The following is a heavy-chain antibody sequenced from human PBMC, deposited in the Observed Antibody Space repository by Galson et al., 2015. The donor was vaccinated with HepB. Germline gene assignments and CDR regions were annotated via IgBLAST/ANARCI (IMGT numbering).Heavy chain of an antibody. CDR2: IYPGDSDT. V-gene: IGHV5-51*01. CDR3: ARRNYYGSGSYNAYYFDY. J-gene: IGHJ4*02. D-gene: IGHD3-10*01. Sequence: QSGAEVKKPGESLKISCKGSGYSFTSYWIGWVRQMPGKGLEWMGIIYPGDSDTRYSPSFQGQVTISADKSISTAYLQWSSLKASDTAMYYCARRNYYGSGSYNAYYFDYWGQGTLVTVSS. CDR1: GYSFTSYW.